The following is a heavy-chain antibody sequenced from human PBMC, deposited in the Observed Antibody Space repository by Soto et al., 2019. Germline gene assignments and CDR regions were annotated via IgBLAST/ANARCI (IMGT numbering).Heavy chain of an antibody. Sequence: QVHLVESGGGLVQPGGSLRLSCEGSGFIFSSQGMHWVRQSPGKGLEWVAVISHDGGNVYYARSVEGRFTISRDNAKKTLYLQMDGLRGDDTAVYYCAKERADIVVAPVATSGMDVWGQGTTVTVSS. J-gene: IGHJ6*02. V-gene: IGHV3-30*18. CDR1: GFIFSSQG. D-gene: IGHD2-2*01. CDR3: AKERADIVVAPVATSGMDV. CDR2: ISHDGGNV.